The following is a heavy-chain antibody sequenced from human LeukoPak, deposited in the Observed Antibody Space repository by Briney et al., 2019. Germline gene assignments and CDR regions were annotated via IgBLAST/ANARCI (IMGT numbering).Heavy chain of an antibody. CDR2: FSGSATT. D-gene: IGHD3-22*01. Sequence: GGSLRLSCAASGFAFSSYAMTWVRQSPGKGLEWVSSFSGSATTHHADSVQGRFTISRDNPKNTVFLQMNSLRADDTAVYYCAKSYRAYDSTSNYYFFDSWGQGTLVTVSS. V-gene: IGHV3-23*01. CDR1: GFAFSSYA. J-gene: IGHJ4*02. CDR3: AKSYRAYDSTSNYYFFDS.